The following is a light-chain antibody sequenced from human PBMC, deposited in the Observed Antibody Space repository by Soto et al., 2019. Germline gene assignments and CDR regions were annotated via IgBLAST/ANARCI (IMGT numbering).Light chain of an antibody. J-gene: IGLJ2*01. CDR3: QSYDSSLSDVV. CDR2: SNN. Sequence: QPVLTQPPSASGTPGQRVTISCTGSNSNIGAGFDVQWYQQLPGTAPKLLIYSNNNRPSGVPDRFSGSKSGTSASLAITGLQAEDEADYYCQSYDSSLSDVVFGGGTKLTVL. CDR1: NSNIGAGFD. V-gene: IGLV1-40*01.